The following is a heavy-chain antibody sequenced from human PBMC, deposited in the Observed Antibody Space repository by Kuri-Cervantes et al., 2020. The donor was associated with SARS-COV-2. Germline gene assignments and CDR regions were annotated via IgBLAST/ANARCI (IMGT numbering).Heavy chain of an antibody. D-gene: IGHD3-3*01. V-gene: IGHV1-2*02. CDR3: AREEETIFGVVIIKGVLDY. Sequence: ASVKVSCKASGYTFTGYYMHWVRQAPGQGLEWMGWINPNSGGTNYAQKFQGRVTMTRDTSTSTVYMELSSLRSEDTAVYYCAREEETIFGVVIIKGVLDYWGQGTLVTVSS. J-gene: IGHJ4*02. CDR2: INPNSGGT. CDR1: GYTFTGYY.